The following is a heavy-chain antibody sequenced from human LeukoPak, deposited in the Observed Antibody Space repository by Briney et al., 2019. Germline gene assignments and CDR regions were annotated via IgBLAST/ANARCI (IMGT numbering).Heavy chain of an antibody. Sequence: GGSLRLSCAASGFTFSSYSMNWVRQAPGKGLELVSSISISSSYIYYADPVKGRFPISRDNATNSLYLQMNSLRAEDTAVYYCARLVGATDYWGQGTLVTVSS. CDR2: ISISSSYI. V-gene: IGHV3-21*01. D-gene: IGHD1-26*01. CDR1: GFTFSSYS. J-gene: IGHJ4*02. CDR3: ARLVGATDY.